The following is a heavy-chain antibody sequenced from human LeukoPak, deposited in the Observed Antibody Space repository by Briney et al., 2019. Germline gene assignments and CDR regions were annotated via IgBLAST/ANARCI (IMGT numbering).Heavy chain of an antibody. CDR2: ISCYNGDT. CDR3: ARDPTNTSGYYAYFDY. J-gene: IGHJ4*02. CDR1: GYTFRNHG. Sequence: ASVKVSCKASGYTFRNHGITWVRQAPGQGLEWMGWISCYNGDTHYAQNLQGRVTMTTDTSTSTAYMELRSLRSDDTAVYYCARDPTNTSGYYAYFDYWGQGTLVTVSP. V-gene: IGHV1-18*01. D-gene: IGHD5-12*01.